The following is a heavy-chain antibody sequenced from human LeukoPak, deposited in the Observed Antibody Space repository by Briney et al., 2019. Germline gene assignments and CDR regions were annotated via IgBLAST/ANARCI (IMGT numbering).Heavy chain of an antibody. CDR3: ARDLNYAFDI. CDR2: ISSRSGAI. CDR1: GFTFNTYS. D-gene: IGHD5-24*01. Sequence: GGSLRLSCAASGFTFNTYSMNWVRQAPGMGLEWVSYISSRSGAIYYADSVKGRFTISRDNAKNSLYLQMNSLRAEDTAVYYCARDLNYAFDIWGQGTRVTLSS. V-gene: IGHV3-48*01. J-gene: IGHJ3*02.